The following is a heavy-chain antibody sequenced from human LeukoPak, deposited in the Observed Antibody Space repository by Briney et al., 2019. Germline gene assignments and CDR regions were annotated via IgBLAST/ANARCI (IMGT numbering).Heavy chain of an antibody. Sequence: SETLSLTCTVSAGSVSSSFYYWGWIRQPPGKGLEWIGSIYYSGSTYYNPSLKSRVTISVDTSKNQFSLKLSSVTAADTAVYYCARRTISMFQGVRADEAFDIWGQGTMVTVSS. CDR1: AGSVSSSFYY. J-gene: IGHJ3*02. D-gene: IGHD3-10*02. V-gene: IGHV4-39*01. CDR2: IYYSGST. CDR3: ARRTISMFQGVRADEAFDI.